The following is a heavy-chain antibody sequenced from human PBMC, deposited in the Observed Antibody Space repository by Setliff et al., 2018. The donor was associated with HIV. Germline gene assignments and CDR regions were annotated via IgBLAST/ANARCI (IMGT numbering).Heavy chain of an antibody. CDR3: ARSTAGAGASFP. J-gene: IGHJ5*02. Sequence: KSSETLSLTCTVSGASISSHYWSWIRQSPGKELEWIGCISHSGNTNFNPSLNSRVTISLDTSKNQFSLRLTSLTAADTAIYYCARSTAGAGASFPWGRGILVTVSS. D-gene: IGHD1-26*01. V-gene: IGHV4-59*11. CDR1: GASISSHY. CDR2: ISHSGNT.